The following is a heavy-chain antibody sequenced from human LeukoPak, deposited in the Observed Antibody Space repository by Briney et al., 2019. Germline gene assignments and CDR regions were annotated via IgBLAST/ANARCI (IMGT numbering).Heavy chain of an antibody. D-gene: IGHD1-26*01. CDR2: VYTSGGT. V-gene: IGHV4-4*07. Sequence: SETLSLTCVISGGSISSDFWSWIRQPAGKGLEWIGRVYTSGGTNYNPSLKSRVTISIDTAKNQISLKVRSVTAADTAIYYCAGGHSGSSAKILYYYYMDVWGKGTTVTVPS. J-gene: IGHJ6*03. CDR3: AGGHSGSSAKILYYYYMDV. CDR1: GGSISSDF.